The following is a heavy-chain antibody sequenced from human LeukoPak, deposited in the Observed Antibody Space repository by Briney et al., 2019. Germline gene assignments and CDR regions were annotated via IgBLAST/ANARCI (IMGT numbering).Heavy chain of an antibody. CDR2: ITSSGTHI. Sequence: GGSLRLSCAASGFTFSSSDMNWVRQAPGKAMEWVSSITSSGTHIFYADSVRGRFTISRDNAKNSVHLQMNNLRVEDTAVYYCAKDEVGGHFEYWGQGILVTVSS. CDR1: GFTFSSSD. V-gene: IGHV3-21*01. J-gene: IGHJ4*02. CDR3: AKDEVGGHFEY.